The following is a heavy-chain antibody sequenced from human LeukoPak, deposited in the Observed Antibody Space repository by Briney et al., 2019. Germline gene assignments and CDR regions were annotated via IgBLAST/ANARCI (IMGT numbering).Heavy chain of an antibody. J-gene: IGHJ3*02. CDR3: ARSDYGGNLGDAFDI. CDR1: GGSISSSSHY. D-gene: IGHD4-23*01. CDR2: IYYSGST. V-gene: IGHV4-39*01. Sequence: SETPSLTCTVSGGSISSSSHYWGWIRQPPGKGLEWIGSIYYSGSTYYNPSLKSRVTISVDTSKNQFSLKLSSVTAADTAVYYCARSDYGGNLGDAFDIWGQGTMVTVSS.